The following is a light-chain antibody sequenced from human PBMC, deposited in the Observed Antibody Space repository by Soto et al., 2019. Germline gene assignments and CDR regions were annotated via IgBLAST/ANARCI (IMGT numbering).Light chain of an antibody. Sequence: EIVLTQSPGTLSLSPGERATLSCRASQSVNNNYLAWYQQKPGQAPRLLIYGASSRATGIPDRFSGSGSGTDFTLTITRLQSEDFAVYYCQQYNNWLRTFGQGTKVDIK. CDR2: GAS. J-gene: IGKJ1*01. V-gene: IGKV3-20*01. CDR1: QSVNNNY. CDR3: QQYNNWLRT.